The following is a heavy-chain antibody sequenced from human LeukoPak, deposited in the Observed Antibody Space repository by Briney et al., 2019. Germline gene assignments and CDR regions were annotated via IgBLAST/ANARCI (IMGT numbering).Heavy chain of an antibody. Sequence: ASVKVSCKASGYSFTGYYMHWVRQAPGQGLEWMGWINPNSGGTNYAQKFQGRVTMTRDTSISTVYMELRRLRSDDTAVYYCARAQAVAGLHFDYWGQGTLVTVSS. V-gene: IGHV1-2*02. CDR2: INPNSGGT. CDR3: ARAQAVAGLHFDY. D-gene: IGHD6-19*01. J-gene: IGHJ4*02. CDR1: GYSFTGYY.